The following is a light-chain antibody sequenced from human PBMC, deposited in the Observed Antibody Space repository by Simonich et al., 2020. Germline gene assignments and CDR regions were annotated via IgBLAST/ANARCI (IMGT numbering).Light chain of an antibody. J-gene: IGLJ2*01. CDR3: QSADSSGTYVV. V-gene: IGLV3-25*03. Sequence: SYELTQPPSVSVSPGQTARITCSGDALPKQYAYWYQKKPGQAPVLVIYKDSERPSVFPRRFSGSSSGTTVTLTISGVQAEDEADYYCQSADSSGTYVVFGGGTKLTVL. CDR1: ALPKQY. CDR2: KDS.